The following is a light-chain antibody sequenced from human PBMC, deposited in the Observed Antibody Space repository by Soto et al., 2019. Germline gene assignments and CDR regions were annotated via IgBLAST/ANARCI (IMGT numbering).Light chain of an antibody. CDR3: SSYSGSSNV. CDR2: EVS. CDR1: STDVGGYKY. Sequence: QSALTQPASVSGSPGQSITISCTGTSTDVGGYKYVSWYQQHPGKAPKLIIYEVSNRPSGISHRFSGSKSGNTASLTISGLQAEDEADYYCSSYSGSSNVFGTGTKLTVL. V-gene: IGLV2-14*01. J-gene: IGLJ1*01.